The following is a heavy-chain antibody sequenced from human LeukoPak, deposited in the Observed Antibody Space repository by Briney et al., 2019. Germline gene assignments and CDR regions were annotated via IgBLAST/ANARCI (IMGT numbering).Heavy chain of an antibody. CDR1: GIDISYHY. CDR3: ARVWFGYFFQ. CDR2: IHTGGTT. Sequence: PGGSLRLFCVASGIDISYHYVGWVRQAPGKGLEWVSVIHTGGTTHYADSVKGRFTVSKDTSNNTVFLRMNSLRVEDTAVYFCARVWFGYFFQWGQGALVTVSS. V-gene: IGHV3-53*01. D-gene: IGHD3-10*01. J-gene: IGHJ4*02.